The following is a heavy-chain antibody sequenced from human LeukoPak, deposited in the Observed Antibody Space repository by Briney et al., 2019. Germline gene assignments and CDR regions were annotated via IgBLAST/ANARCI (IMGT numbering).Heavy chain of an antibody. CDR2: ISSSSSYI. D-gene: IGHD3-22*01. Sequence: PGGSLRLSCAASGFTFSSYSMNWVRQAPGKGLEWVSSISSSSSYIYYADSVKGRFTISRDNAKNSLYLQMNSLRAEDTAVYYCARCVESTMTGCAFDIWGQGTMVTVSS. J-gene: IGHJ3*02. CDR3: ARCVESTMTGCAFDI. CDR1: GFTFSSYS. V-gene: IGHV3-21*01.